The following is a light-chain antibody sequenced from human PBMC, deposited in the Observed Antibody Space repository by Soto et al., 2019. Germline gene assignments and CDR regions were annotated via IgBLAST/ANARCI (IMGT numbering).Light chain of an antibody. V-gene: IGKV1-5*03. Sequence: DIQITQSPSTLSASVGDRVTITCRASQSISTWLAWYQQKPGKAPKLLIYKASSLESGVPSRFSGSGSGTEFTLTISSLQPDDFATYYCQQYNTYSRTFAQGTKVEIK. J-gene: IGKJ1*01. CDR3: QQYNTYSRT. CDR2: KAS. CDR1: QSISTW.